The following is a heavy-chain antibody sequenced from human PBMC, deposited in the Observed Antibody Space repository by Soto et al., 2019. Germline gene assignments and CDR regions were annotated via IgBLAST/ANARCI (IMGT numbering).Heavy chain of an antibody. D-gene: IGHD1-1*01. Sequence: QVHLVQSGAEVKKPGASVKVSCQGSGYAFTTYGITWVRQAPGQGLEWMGWISAHNGNTNYAQKLQGRVTVTRDTSTSTAYRELRGRIYDDTAVYYCARGRYGDYWGQGALVTVSS. J-gene: IGHJ4*02. CDR3: ARGRYGDY. CDR1: GYAFTTYG. CDR2: ISAHNGNT. V-gene: IGHV1-18*01.